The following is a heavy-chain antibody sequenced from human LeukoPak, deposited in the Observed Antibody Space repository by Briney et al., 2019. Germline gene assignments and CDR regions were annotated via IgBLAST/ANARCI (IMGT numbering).Heavy chain of an antibody. D-gene: IGHD3-22*01. J-gene: IGHJ4*02. CDR3: ARSSTYDSSGYSPSWGYFDY. Sequence: SVKVSCKASGGTFSSYAISWVRQAPGQGLEWMGGIIPIFGTANYAQKFQGRVTITADESTSTAYMELSSLRSEDTAVYYCARSSTYDSSGYSPSWGYFDYWGQGTLVTVSS. CDR1: GGTFSSYA. CDR2: IIPIFGTA. V-gene: IGHV1-69*13.